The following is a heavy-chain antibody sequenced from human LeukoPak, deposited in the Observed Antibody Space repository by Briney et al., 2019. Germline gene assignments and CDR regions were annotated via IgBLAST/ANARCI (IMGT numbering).Heavy chain of an antibody. CDR1: GDTFSSYA. D-gene: IGHD6-19*01. Sequence: SVMVSCTASGDTFSSYAISWVRQAPGQGLEWMGGIIPIFGTANYAQKFQGRVTITADESTSTAYMELSSLRSEDTAVYYCARVNGGWYLGDWFDPWGQGTLVTVSS. CDR2: IIPIFGTA. J-gene: IGHJ5*02. V-gene: IGHV1-69*01. CDR3: ARVNGGWYLGDWFDP.